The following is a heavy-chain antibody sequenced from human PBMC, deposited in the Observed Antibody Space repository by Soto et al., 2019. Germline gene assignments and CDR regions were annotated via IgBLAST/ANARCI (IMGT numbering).Heavy chain of an antibody. CDR2: INAGNGNT. V-gene: IGHV1-3*01. CDR1: GYTFTSYA. J-gene: IGHJ5*02. CDR3: ARDHFGIRLWLESPRWFDP. D-gene: IGHD5-18*01. Sequence: ASVKVSCKASGYTFTSYAMHWVRQAPGQRLEWMGWINAGNGNTKYSRKFQGRVTITRDTSASTAYMELSSLRSEDTAVYYCARDHFGIRLWLESPRWFDPWGKGTLVIVSS.